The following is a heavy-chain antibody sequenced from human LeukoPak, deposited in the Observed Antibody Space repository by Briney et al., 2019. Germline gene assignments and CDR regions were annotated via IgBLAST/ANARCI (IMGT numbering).Heavy chain of an antibody. CDR3: AKDPMIVVAENY. D-gene: IGHD3-22*01. Sequence: ASVKVSCKASGYTFTSYGISWVRQAPGQGLEWMGWISAYNGNTNYAQKLQGRVTMTTDTSTSTAYMELRSLRSDDTAVYYCAKDPMIVVAENYWGQGTLVTVSS. V-gene: IGHV1-18*01. CDR1: GYTFTSYG. J-gene: IGHJ4*02. CDR2: ISAYNGNT.